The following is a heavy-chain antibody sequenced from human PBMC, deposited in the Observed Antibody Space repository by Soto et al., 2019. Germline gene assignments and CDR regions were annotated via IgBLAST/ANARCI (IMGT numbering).Heavy chain of an antibody. Sequence: PSETLSLTCTVSGGSTRGSSYYWGWIRQPPGKGLEWIASIYYTGSTFYNPSLKGRVTISVDTSKNQFSLNLNSVTAADTAIYSPETQPGSSSSNSWGQGTLVTVSS. J-gene: IGHJ4*02. D-gene: IGHD6-6*01. V-gene: IGHV4-39*01. CDR3: ETQPGSSSSNS. CDR2: IYYTGST. CDR1: GGSTRGSSYY.